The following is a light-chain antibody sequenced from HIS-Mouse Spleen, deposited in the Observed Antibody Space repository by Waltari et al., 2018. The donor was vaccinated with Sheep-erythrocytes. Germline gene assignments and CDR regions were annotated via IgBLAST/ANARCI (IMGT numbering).Light chain of an antibody. V-gene: IGKV1-5*03. CDR1: QSISIW. CDR2: KAS. J-gene: IGKJ2*01. Sequence: IQMTHSPSTLSASVGDRVTITCRASQSISIWLSWYQQKPGKAPKLLIHKASSLESGFPSRFSGSGSGTEFTLTISSLQPDDFATYYCQQYNSYSPVYTFGQGTKLEIK. CDR3: QQYNSYSPVYT.